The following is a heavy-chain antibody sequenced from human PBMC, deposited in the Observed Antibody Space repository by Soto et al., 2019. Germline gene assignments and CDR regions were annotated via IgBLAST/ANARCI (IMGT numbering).Heavy chain of an antibody. CDR2: IDPSDSYI. Sequence: GESLKISCKGSGYKFTNYWLSWVRQTPGKGLEWVGRIDPSDSYINYSPSFRGHVTISIDESISTAHLQWNSLKASDTATYYCAIVTAETAYHYFDFWGQGTLVTVSS. CDR1: GYKFTNYW. CDR3: AIVTAETAYHYFDF. D-gene: IGHD1-1*01. V-gene: IGHV5-10-1*01. J-gene: IGHJ4*02.